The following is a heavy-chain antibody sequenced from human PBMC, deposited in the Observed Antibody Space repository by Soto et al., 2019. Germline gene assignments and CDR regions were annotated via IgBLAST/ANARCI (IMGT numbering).Heavy chain of an antibody. D-gene: IGHD3-9*01. CDR3: GRREGLATIPYYFAY. J-gene: IGHJ4*02. CDR2: VYYSGST. CDR1: GGSVSSSSYY. Sequence: PSETLSRTCTVSGGSVSSSSYYWGWVRQPPGKGLECIGSVYYSGSTYYNPSLESRVTISVDKSKNQFSPKLMSLSAADSAVYYCGRREGLATIPYYFAYWRQGALVTVSS. V-gene: IGHV4-39*01.